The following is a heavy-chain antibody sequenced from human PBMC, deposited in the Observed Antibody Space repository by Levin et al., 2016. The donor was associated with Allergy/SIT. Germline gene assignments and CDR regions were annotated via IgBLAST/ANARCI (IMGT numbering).Heavy chain of an antibody. CDR2: IRSKANSYAT. CDR1: GFTFSNAW. Sequence: GESLKISCAASGFTFSNAWMSWVRQASGKGLEWVGRIRSKANSYATAYAASVKGRFTISRDDSKNTAYLQMNSLKTEDTAVYYCTRHIAAAWGQGTLVTVSS. CDR3: TRHIAAA. V-gene: IGHV3-73*01. J-gene: IGHJ4*02. D-gene: IGHD6-13*01.